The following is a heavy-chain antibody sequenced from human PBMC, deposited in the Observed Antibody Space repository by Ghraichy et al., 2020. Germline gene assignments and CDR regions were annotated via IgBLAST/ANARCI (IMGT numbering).Heavy chain of an antibody. CDR2: ISPNGGST. J-gene: IGHJ3*02. CDR3: VRSELGGSDAFDI. Sequence: GGSLRLSCSASGFTFSTYTMHWVRQAPGKGLKYVSGISPNGGSTYYADSVKGRFTISRDNSKNTLYLQMSSLRAEDTAVYYCVRSELGGSDAFDIWGQGTMVTVSS. CDR1: GFTFSTYT. D-gene: IGHD7-27*01. V-gene: IGHV3-64D*06.